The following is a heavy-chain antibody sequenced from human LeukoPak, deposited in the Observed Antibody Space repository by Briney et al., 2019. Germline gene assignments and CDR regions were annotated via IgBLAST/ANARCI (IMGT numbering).Heavy chain of an antibody. V-gene: IGHV4-39*01. CDR3: ARSQVVVVPAGWFDP. J-gene: IGHJ5*02. D-gene: IGHD2-2*01. CDR1: GGSFSGYY. CDR2: IYYSGSS. Sequence: PSETLSLTCAVYGGSFSGYYWGWIRQPPGKGLEWIGSIYYSGSSYYNPSLKSRVTISVDTSKNQLSLKLNSVTAADTAVYYCARSQVVVVPAGWFDPWGQGTLVTVSS.